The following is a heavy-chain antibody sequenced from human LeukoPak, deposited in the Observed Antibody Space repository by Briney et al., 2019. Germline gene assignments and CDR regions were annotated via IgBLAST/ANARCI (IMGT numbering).Heavy chain of an antibody. CDR2: IKQEGSKK. CDR1: GSTFCSYW. CDR3: ARDDCSSISCYNNWFDP. V-gene: IGHV3-7*01. D-gene: IGHD2-2*02. J-gene: IGHJ5*02. Sequence: GGSLRLSCAASGSTFCSYWMICVRQAPGKGLEGLANIKQEGSKKYYVYSVKGRFTISRDNAKNPLYLQLNSLRAEDTAVYYCARDDCSSISCYNNWFDPWGQGTLVTVSS.